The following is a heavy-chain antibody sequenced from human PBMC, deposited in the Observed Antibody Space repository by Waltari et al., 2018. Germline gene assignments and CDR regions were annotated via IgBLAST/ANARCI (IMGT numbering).Heavy chain of an antibody. Sequence: QVQLVESGGGVVQSGRSLGVSGVGSGFIFRNHGMNWVRQAPGKGLEWVAGIWYDGSNKNYVDSVKGRFTISRDNSKNTLYLEMNSLRAEDTAVYFCARGDGGSGLGASDIWGQGTMVTVSS. J-gene: IGHJ3*02. V-gene: IGHV3-33*01. CDR1: GFIFRNHG. CDR3: ARGDGGSGLGASDI. CDR2: IWYDGSNK. D-gene: IGHD3-3*01.